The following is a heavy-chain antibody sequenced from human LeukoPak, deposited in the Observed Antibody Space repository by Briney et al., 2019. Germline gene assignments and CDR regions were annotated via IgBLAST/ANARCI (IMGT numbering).Heavy chain of an antibody. J-gene: IGHJ6*02. Sequence: GGSLRLSCAASGFTFSDYYMSWIRQAPGKGLERVSYISSSGSTIYYADSVKGRFTISRDNAKNSLYLQMNSLRAEDTAVYYCARDGDCSSTSCYTLLTRYYGMDVWGQGTTVTVSS. D-gene: IGHD2-2*02. CDR3: ARDGDCSSTSCYTLLTRYYGMDV. CDR1: GFTFSDYY. V-gene: IGHV3-11*01. CDR2: ISSSGSTI.